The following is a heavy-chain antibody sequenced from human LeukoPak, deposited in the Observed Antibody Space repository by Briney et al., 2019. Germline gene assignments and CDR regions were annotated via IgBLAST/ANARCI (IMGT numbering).Heavy chain of an antibody. D-gene: IGHD6-19*01. CDR2: IYYSGST. CDR3: ARCVAVARNWFDP. V-gene: IGHV4-39*01. J-gene: IGHJ5*02. Sequence: SENPSPTPTVSCGSTRSNSYYLGWVRPPPRKGAGWVGSIYYSGSTYYNPSLKSRVTISVDTSKNQFSLKLSSVTAADTAVYYCARCVAVARNWFDPWGQGTLVTVSS. CDR1: CGSTRSNSYY.